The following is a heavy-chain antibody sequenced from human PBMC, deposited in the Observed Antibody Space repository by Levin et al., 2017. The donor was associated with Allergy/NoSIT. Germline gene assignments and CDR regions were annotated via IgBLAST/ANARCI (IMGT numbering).Heavy chain of an antibody. J-gene: IGHJ1*01. V-gene: IGHV3-23*01. D-gene: IGHD6-19*01. CDR3: AKRGEGIAVAGTQLKYFQH. CDR1: GFTFSSYA. CDR2: ISGSGGST. Sequence: GGSLRLSCAASGFTFSSYAMSWVRQAPGKGLEWVSAISGSGGSTYYADSVKGRFTISRDNSKNTLYLQMNSLRAEDTAVYYCAKRGEGIAVAGTQLKYFQHWGQGTLVTVSS.